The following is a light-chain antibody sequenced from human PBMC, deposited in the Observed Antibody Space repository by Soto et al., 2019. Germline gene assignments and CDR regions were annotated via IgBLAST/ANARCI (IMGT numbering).Light chain of an antibody. CDR3: QQYNNWPPLT. V-gene: IGKV3D-15*01. J-gene: IGKJ4*01. CDR2: GAT. CDR1: QSVSSN. Sequence: EIVMTQSPATLSVSPGERATLSCRASQSVSSNLSWYQQKPGQAPRLLIYGATTRATAIPARFSGSGSGTEFTPTISMLQSEDFAVYYCQQYNNWPPLTFGRGTKVEIK.